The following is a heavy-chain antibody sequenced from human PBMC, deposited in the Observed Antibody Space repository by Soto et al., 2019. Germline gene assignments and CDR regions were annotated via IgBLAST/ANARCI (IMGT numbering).Heavy chain of an antibody. CDR3: SRDPPLSMKVVVGVDDF. J-gene: IGHJ4*02. CDR1: GFTLTNEN. Sequence: EVQLVESGGGLVKPGGSLRLSCTVLGFTLTNENMNWVRQAPGKGLEWVSCISSRSTFINYADSVKGRFTLSRDNDKGLVYLQMNRLSAEDTAVYYCSRDPPLSMKVVVGVDDFWGQATLVTVSS. V-gene: IGHV3-21*06. CDR2: ISSRSTFI. D-gene: IGHD3-22*01.